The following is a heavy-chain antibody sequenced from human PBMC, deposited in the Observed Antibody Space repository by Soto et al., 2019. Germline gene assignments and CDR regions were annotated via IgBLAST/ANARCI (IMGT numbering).Heavy chain of an antibody. D-gene: IGHD2-2*02. CDR2: FDPDDGET. CDR1: GYTLTELS. V-gene: IGHV1-24*01. J-gene: IGHJ6*02. Sequence: ASVKVSCKVSGYTLTELSMHWVRQAPGKGLEWMGGFDPDDGETIYAQKFQGRVTMTEDPYTDTAYMELSILRSEDTAVYYCAAGYCSSTTWYRRVYYYYYGIDVLGQGTSVTVSS. CDR3: AAGYCSSTTWYRRVYYYYYGIDV.